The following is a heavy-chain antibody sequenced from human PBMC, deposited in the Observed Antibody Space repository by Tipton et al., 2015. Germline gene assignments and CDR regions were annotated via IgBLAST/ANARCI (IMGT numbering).Heavy chain of an antibody. Sequence: LRLSCAASGFTFSDYYMSWIRQAPGRGLEWLSYISSSKIYTNYADSVKGRFTISRDNPKNTLYLQMNSLRAEDTAVYYCAKDRGEEWELPRWGQGTLVTVSS. CDR2: ISSSKIYT. J-gene: IGHJ4*02. D-gene: IGHD1-26*01. CDR3: AKDRGEEWELPR. CDR1: GFTFSDYY. V-gene: IGHV3-11*05.